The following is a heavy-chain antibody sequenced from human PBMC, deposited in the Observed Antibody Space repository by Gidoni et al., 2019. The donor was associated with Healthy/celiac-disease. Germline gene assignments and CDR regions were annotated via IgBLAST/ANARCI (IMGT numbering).Heavy chain of an antibody. CDR2: ISGSGGST. V-gene: IGHV3-23*04. CDR1: GFTFSRYA. CDR3: AKDHGWSSSWYLLGWFDP. Sequence: EVQLVESGGGLVQPGGSLRLSCAASGFTFSRYAMSWVRQAPGKGLGWVSAISGSGGSTYYADSVKGRFTISRDNSKNTLYLQMNSLRAEDTAVYYCAKDHGWSSSWYLLGWFDPWGQGTLVTVSS. J-gene: IGHJ5*02. D-gene: IGHD6-13*01.